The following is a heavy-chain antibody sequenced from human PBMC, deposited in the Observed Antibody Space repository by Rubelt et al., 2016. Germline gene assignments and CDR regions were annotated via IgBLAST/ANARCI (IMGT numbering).Heavy chain of an antibody. J-gene: IGHJ3*02. V-gene: IGHV1-18*01. CDR1: GYTFTSYG. CDR2: VRPYNGNT. D-gene: IGHD4-11*01. Sequence: QVQLVQSGAEVKKPGASVKVSCKASGYTFTSYGISWVGQAPGQGLEWLGWVRPYNGNTNYAQKLRGRVTMTTDTSTTTAYMERRSLRSDDTAVYYCARGARRYSMDPRNAFDIWGQGTMVTVSS. CDR3: ARGARRYSMDPRNAFDI.